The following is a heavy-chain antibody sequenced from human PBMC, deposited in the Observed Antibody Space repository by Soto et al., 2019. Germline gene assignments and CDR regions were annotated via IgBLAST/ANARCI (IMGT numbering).Heavy chain of an antibody. CDR2: ISWNTSAV. CDR3: AKESSNWTHGGRGFDP. J-gene: IGHJ5*02. V-gene: IGHV3-9*01. Sequence: ELQLVESGGGLVQPGRSLTLSCAASGFTFSDYALHWVRQAPGKGLEWVSGISWNTSAVGYADSVKGRFTISRDNAKNSLYLQMSSLRAEDTAFYYCAKESSNWTHGGRGFDPWGQGTLVTVSS. D-gene: IGHD1-1*01. CDR1: GFTFSDYA.